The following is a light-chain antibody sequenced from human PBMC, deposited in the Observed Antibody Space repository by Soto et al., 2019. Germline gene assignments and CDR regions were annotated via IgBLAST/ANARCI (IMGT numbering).Light chain of an antibody. CDR3: QQFHNWPPIT. CDR2: GAS. Sequence: EIVMTQSPATLSVSTGERATLSCRASQSVSTNLAWYQQKPGQAPRLLIYGASTRATGIPARFSGSGSGTEFTLTISSLQSEDFAVYYCQQFHNWPPITFGQGTRLEIK. J-gene: IGKJ5*01. V-gene: IGKV3-15*01. CDR1: QSVSTN.